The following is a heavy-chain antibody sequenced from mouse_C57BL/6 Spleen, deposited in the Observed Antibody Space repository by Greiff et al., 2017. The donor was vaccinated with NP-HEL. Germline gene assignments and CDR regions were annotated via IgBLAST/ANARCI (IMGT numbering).Heavy chain of an antibody. CDR1: GYAFTNYL. J-gene: IGHJ4*01. Sequence: QVQLQQSGAELVRPGTSVKVSCKASGYAFTNYLIEWVKQRPGQGLEWIGVINPGSGGTNYNEKFKGKATLTADKSSSTAYMQLSSLTSEDSAVYFCARGDSSGYAMDYWGQGTSVTVSS. CDR2: INPGSGGT. V-gene: IGHV1-54*01. CDR3: ARGDSSGYAMDY. D-gene: IGHD3-2*02.